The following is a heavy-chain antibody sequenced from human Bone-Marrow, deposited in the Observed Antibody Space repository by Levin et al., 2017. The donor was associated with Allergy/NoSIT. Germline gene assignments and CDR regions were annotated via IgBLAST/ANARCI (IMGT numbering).Heavy chain of an antibody. CDR3: AKDSVPERFYSWFDP. CDR1: GFIFSNYG. V-gene: IGHV3-30*18. Sequence: AGGSLRLSCAASGFIFSNYGMDWVRQAPGKGLEWVAFISYDGSNKYYADSVKGRFAISRDNSKNTLYLQINSLRTEDTAVYYCAKDSVPERFYSWFDPWGQGTLVTVSS. D-gene: IGHD3-3*01. CDR2: ISYDGSNK. J-gene: IGHJ5*02.